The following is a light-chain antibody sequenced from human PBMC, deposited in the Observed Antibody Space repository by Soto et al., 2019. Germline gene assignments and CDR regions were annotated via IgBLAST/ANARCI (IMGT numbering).Light chain of an antibody. J-gene: IGKJ5*01. V-gene: IGKV3-20*01. CDR1: QSPTNTF. CDR3: QQYGSSHLLT. CDR2: GVS. Sequence: EIVLTQSPGTLSLSPGERATLSCRAGQSPTNTFLAWYQQKPGQAPKFLIYGVSRRATGIPDRFSGSGSGTYFTLTISRLEREDFAVYQCQQYGSSHLLTFGQGKRLEIK.